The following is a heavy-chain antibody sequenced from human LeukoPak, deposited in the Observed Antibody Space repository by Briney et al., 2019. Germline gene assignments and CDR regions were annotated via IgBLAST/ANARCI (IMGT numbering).Heavy chain of an antibody. CDR1: GYTFTGYY. J-gene: IGHJ4*02. CDR3: ARGGYYYDSSGYYYTDY. CDR2: INPNSGGT. Sequence: ASVKVSCKPSGYTFTGYYMHGVRQAPGQGLEWMGWINPNSGGTNYAQKFKGRVTMTRDTSLSTAYMELSRLRSDDTAVYYCARGGYYYDSSGYYYTDYWGQGTLVTVSS. V-gene: IGHV1-2*02. D-gene: IGHD3-22*01.